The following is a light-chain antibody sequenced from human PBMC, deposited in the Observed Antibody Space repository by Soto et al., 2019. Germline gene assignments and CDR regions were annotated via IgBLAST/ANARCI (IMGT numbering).Light chain of an antibody. Sequence: QSVLTQPASVSGSPGQSITISCTGNSSDVGGYNYVSWYQQHPGKAPKVMIYDVSNRPSGVSSRFSGAKSGNTASLTISGLPAENGTDYYCSSYTSSSTLVVFGGGTKLTV. J-gene: IGLJ2*01. CDR1: SSDVGGYNY. V-gene: IGLV2-14*01. CDR2: DVS. CDR3: SSYTSSSTLVV.